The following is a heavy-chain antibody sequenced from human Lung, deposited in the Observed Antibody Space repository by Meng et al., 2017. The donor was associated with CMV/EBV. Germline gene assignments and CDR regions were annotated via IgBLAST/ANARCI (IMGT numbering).Heavy chain of an antibody. Sequence: RQVPGKGLEWFSGLNWNGISIDYGDSVRGRFSISRDNTKNSLYLQMNNLRAEDTALYYCARGGLADEFDYWGQGTLVTVSS. J-gene: IGHJ4*02. CDR2: LNWNGISI. CDR3: ARGGLADEFDY. V-gene: IGHV3-20*03.